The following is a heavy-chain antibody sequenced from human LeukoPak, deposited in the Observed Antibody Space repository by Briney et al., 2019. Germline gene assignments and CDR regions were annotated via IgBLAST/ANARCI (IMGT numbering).Heavy chain of an antibody. Sequence: GGSLRLSCAAPGFTFNNYGMHWVRQAPGKGLEWVAFIWYDGSKKYYADSVKGRFTISRDNSKNMVSLEMNSLRTEDTAVYYCAKVIGYCSSTSCSKIDYWGQGTLVTVSS. CDR2: IWYDGSKK. CDR3: AKVIGYCSSTSCSKIDY. D-gene: IGHD2-2*01. CDR1: GFTFNNYG. V-gene: IGHV3-30*02. J-gene: IGHJ4*02.